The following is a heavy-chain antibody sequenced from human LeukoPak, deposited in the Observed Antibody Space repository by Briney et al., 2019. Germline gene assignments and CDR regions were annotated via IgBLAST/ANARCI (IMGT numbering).Heavy chain of an antibody. V-gene: IGHV4-4*07. J-gene: IGHJ4*02. CDR1: GGSVNTYY. D-gene: IGHD3-10*01. CDR3: GRQGYPASYYFVDY. Sequence: MPSETLSLTCTVSGGSVNTYYWAWVRQPAGKGLEWIGRIYPTGTTNYSPSFKSRLTMSLDTSKNQFSLKLRSVTAADTAVYYRGRQGYPASYYFVDYWSQGTLVTVSS. CDR2: IYPTGTT.